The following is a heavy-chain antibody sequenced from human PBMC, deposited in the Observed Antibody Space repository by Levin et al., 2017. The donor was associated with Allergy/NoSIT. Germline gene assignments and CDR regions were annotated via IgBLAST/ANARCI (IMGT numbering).Heavy chain of an antibody. J-gene: IGHJ4*02. V-gene: IGHV3-21*01. D-gene: IGHD3-3*01. CDR1: GFSFSSYS. CDR2: IHSRSTYI. CDR3: ARGLHYDFWSGYYPTFPFDY. Sequence: GGSLRLSCAASGFSFSSYSMNWVRQAPGKGLEWVSSIHSRSTYIYYADSVKGRFTISRDNAKNSLYLQMNSLRAEDTALYYCARGLHYDFWSGYYPTFPFDYWGQGTLVTVSS.